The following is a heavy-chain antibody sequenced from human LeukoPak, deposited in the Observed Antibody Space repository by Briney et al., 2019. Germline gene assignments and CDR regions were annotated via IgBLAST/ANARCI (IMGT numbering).Heavy chain of an antibody. V-gene: IGHV3-30*18. D-gene: IGHD5-18*01. CDR2: ISYDGSNK. Sequence: GGSLRLSCAASGFTFSSYGMHWVRQAPGKGLEWVAVISYDGSNKYYADSAKGRFTISRDNSKNTLHLQMNSLRAEDTAVYYCAKDNLPYSYGLFDYWGRGTLVTVSS. J-gene: IGHJ4*02. CDR1: GFTFSSYG. CDR3: AKDNLPYSYGLFDY.